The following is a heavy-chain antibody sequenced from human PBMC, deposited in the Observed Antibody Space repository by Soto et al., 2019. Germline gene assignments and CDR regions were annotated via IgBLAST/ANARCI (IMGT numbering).Heavy chain of an antibody. Sequence: ESGGGLVKPGGSLRLSCAASGFTFSDYYMAWIRQAPGKGLEWISYISGRGDTIYYSASVKGRFTLSRDNTKYSLNLQMTSLSPDDTAVYYCARDKSTGWFENWGQGTLVTVSS. V-gene: IGHV3-11*01. J-gene: IGHJ4*02. CDR3: ARDKSTGWFEN. D-gene: IGHD2-8*02. CDR1: GFTFSDYY. CDR2: ISGRGDTI.